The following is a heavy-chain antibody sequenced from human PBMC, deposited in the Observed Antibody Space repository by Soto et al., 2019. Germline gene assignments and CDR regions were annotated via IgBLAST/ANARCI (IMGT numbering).Heavy chain of an antibody. CDR2: ISPDGNKA. J-gene: IGHJ3*02. Sequence: QVQLVESGGDVVQPGRSLRLSCAASGSTFSSYDIHWVRQAPIKGLEWVAHISPDGNKAYYADSVKGRFTISRDNARNTVYLQVNSLRPEDTAVYHCVRGPSHGAFDIWGQGTLVTVSS. CDR1: GSTFSSYD. V-gene: IGHV3-30-3*01. CDR3: VRGPSHGAFDI.